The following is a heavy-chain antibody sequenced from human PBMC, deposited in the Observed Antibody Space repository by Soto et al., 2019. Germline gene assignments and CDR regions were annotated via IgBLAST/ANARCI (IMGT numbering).Heavy chain of an antibody. D-gene: IGHD5-12*01. CDR1: GGSISSSSYY. CDR2: IYYSGST. V-gene: IGHV4-39*01. Sequence: SVTLSLTCPVSGGSISSSSYYWGRIRQPPGKGLEWIGSIYYSGSTYYNPSLKSRVTISVDTSKNQFSLKLSSVAAADTAVYYCASAPSGTGEDIVPTNYFDYWGQGTLVTVSS. J-gene: IGHJ4*02. CDR3: ASAPSGTGEDIVPTNYFDY.